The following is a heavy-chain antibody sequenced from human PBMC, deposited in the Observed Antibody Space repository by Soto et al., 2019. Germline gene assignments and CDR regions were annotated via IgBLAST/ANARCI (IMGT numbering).Heavy chain of an antibody. J-gene: IGHJ3*02. V-gene: IGHV4-59*01. CDR3: ARDSRTYYYDSSIGGAFDI. Sequence: KTSETLFLTCTVSGGSISSYYWSWIRQPPGKGLEWIGYIYYSGSTNYNPSLKSRVTISVDTSKNQFSLKLSSVTAADTAVYYCARDSRTYYYDSSIGGAFDIWGQGTMVT. D-gene: IGHD3-22*01. CDR1: GGSISSYY. CDR2: IYYSGST.